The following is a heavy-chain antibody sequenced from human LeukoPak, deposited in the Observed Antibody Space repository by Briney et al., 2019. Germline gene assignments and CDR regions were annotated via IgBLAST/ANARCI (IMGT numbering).Heavy chain of an antibody. J-gene: IGHJ3*02. CDR1: GGSISSSSYY. CDR3: ARSAAAYDAFDT. Sequence: KPSETLSLTCTVSGGSISSSSYYWGWIRQPPGKGLEWIGSIYYSGSTYYNPSLKSRVTISVDTSKNQFSLKLSSVTAADTAVYYCARSAAAYDAFDTWGQGTMVAVSS. D-gene: IGHD6-13*01. V-gene: IGHV4-39*01. CDR2: IYYSGST.